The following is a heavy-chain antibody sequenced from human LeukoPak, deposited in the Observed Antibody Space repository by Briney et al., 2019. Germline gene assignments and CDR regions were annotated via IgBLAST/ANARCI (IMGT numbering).Heavy chain of an antibody. D-gene: IGHD1-26*01. CDR1: GFTFSDYY. CDR2: ISSSGSTI. V-gene: IGHV3-11*01. Sequence: GGSLRLSCAASGFTFSDYYMSWIRQAPGKGLEWVSYISSSGSTIYYADSVKGRFTISRDNAKNSLYLQMNSLRAEDTAVYYCAKDRFRFSGSYYGYWGQGTLVTVSS. CDR3: AKDRFRFSGSYYGY. J-gene: IGHJ4*02.